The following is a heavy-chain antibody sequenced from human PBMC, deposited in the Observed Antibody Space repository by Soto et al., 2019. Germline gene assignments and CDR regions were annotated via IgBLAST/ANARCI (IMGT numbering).Heavy chain of an antibody. D-gene: IGHD2-8*02. CDR3: ARDKITGLFDY. Sequence: QVQLQQWGAGLLKPSETLSLTCAVYGGSFSGYYWTWIRQPPGTGLEWIGEINHSGSTNYNPSLTSRVTISVDTSTNHFSLKLTSVTAADTAVYYCARDKITGLFDYWGQGTLVTVSS. CDR2: INHSGST. CDR1: GGSFSGYY. J-gene: IGHJ4*02. V-gene: IGHV4-34*01.